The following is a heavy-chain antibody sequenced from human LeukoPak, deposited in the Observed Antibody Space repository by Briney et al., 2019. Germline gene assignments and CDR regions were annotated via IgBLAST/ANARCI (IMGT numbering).Heavy chain of an antibody. CDR1: GYSISNGYY. CDR2: IYHSGST. Sequence: SETLSLTCTVSGYSISNGYYWVWIRQPPGKGLEWIGSIYHSGSTYHDPSLKSRVTLSVDTSKNQFSLKVSSVTAADTAVYYCARAGGFGERWGQGTLVTVSS. V-gene: IGHV4-38-2*02. D-gene: IGHD3-10*01. J-gene: IGHJ4*02. CDR3: ARAGGFGER.